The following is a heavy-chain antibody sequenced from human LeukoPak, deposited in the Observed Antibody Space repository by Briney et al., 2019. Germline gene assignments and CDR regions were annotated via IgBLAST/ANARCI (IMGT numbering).Heavy chain of an antibody. J-gene: IGHJ4*02. V-gene: IGHV3-33*01. D-gene: IGHD2-2*01. CDR3: GRAMEVYQLLPDY. CDR1: GFTFSSYG. Sequence: ARSLRLSCAASGFTFSSYGMHWVRQAPGKGLEWVAVIWYDGSDKYYADSVKGRFTISRDNSNNTLHLQMNSLRAEDTAVYYCGRAMEVYQLLPDYWGQGTLVTVSS. CDR2: IWYDGSDK.